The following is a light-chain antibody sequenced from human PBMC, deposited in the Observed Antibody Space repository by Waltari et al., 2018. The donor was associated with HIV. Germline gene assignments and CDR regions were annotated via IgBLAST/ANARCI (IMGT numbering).Light chain of an antibody. Sequence: QSALTQPASVSGSLGQSITISCTGTSSDVGGYNYVSWYQHHPGKAPKLMIYEVTNRAPGVSMRLSGSKSGDTASLTISGLQAEDESDYYSTSDTSSSALVVFGGGTKLTVL. CDR3: TSDTSSSALVV. CDR2: EVT. V-gene: IGLV2-14*01. J-gene: IGLJ2*01. CDR1: SSDVGGYNY.